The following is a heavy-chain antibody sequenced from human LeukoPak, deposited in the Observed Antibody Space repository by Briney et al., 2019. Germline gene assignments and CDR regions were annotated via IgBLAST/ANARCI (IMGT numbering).Heavy chain of an antibody. J-gene: IGHJ5*02. CDR3: ARADCFSSTCYLRSSWFDP. D-gene: IGHD2-2*01. V-gene: IGHV3-21*01. Sequence: GGSLRLSCAASGFSLSSYDMNWVRQAPGKGLEWVSSISTTSTYIYYRYSVKGRFTISRDNARNSLHLQMNGLRAEDTAVYYCARADCFSSTCYLRSSWFDPWGQGTLVTVSS. CDR1: GFSLSSYD. CDR2: ISTTSTYI.